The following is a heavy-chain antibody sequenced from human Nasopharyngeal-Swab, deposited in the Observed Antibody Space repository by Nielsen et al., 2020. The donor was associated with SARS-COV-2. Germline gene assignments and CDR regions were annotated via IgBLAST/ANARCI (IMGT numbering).Heavy chain of an antibody. V-gene: IGHV1-69*10. Sequence: SVKVFCKTSGDTFTNSAISWVRQAPGQGLEWMGGIVPALGLPNYAQKFRGRLTISADRSTTTSYLELSSLRFEDTAIYYCAREGEYGAYDAPDYWGQGTLVTVSS. CDR3: AREGEYGAYDAPDY. CDR1: GDTFTNSA. CDR2: IVPALGLP. J-gene: IGHJ4*02. D-gene: IGHD5-12*01.